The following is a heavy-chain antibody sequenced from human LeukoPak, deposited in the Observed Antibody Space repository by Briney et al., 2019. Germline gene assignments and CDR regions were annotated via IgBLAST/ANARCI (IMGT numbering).Heavy chain of an antibody. Sequence: GGSLRLSCAASEFTFTSYELNWVRQAPGKGLEWVAVIWYDGSNKYYADSVKGRFTISRDNSKNTLYLQMNSLRAEDTAVYYCARWGYSYGYYFDYWGQGTLVTVSS. CDR2: IWYDGSNK. J-gene: IGHJ4*02. D-gene: IGHD5-18*01. V-gene: IGHV3-33*08. CDR3: ARWGYSYGYYFDY. CDR1: EFTFTSYE.